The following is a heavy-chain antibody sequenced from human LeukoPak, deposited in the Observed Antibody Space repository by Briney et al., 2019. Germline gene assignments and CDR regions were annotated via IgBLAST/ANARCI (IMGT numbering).Heavy chain of an antibody. CDR2: ISGSDDST. CDR3: AKATYDFWSGYSFDY. J-gene: IGHJ4*02. D-gene: IGHD3-3*01. CDR1: GFTFSSYA. Sequence: QAGGSLRLSCAASGFTFSSYAMSWVRQAPGKGLEWVSAISGSDDSTYYADSVKGRFTISRDSSKNTPYLQMNSLRAEDTAVYYCAKATYDFWSGYSFDYWGQGTLVTVSS. V-gene: IGHV3-23*01.